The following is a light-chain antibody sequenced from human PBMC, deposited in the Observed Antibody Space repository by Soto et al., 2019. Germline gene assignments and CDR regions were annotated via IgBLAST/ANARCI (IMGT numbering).Light chain of an antibody. V-gene: IGLV1-40*01. CDR1: SSNIGAGFD. Sequence: QYVLTQPPSVSGAPGQRVTISCIGNSSNIGAGFDVHWYQQLPGTAPTLLMYSNNNRPSGVPDRFSGSKSGTSASLAITGLQAEDEADYYCQSYDSSLSAYVVFGGGTKLTVL. CDR2: SNN. J-gene: IGLJ2*01. CDR3: QSYDSSLSAYVV.